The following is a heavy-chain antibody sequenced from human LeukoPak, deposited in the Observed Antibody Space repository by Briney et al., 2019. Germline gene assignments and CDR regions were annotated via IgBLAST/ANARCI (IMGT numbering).Heavy chain of an antibody. D-gene: IGHD4/OR15-4a*01. J-gene: IGHJ5*02. Sequence: SETLSLTCAVSGGSISSGGYSWSWIRQPPGKGLEWIGYIYYSGSTYYNPSLKSRVTISVDTSKNQFSLKLSSVTAADTAVYYCAREDDYALSRFDPWGQGTLVTVSS. CDR1: GGSISSGGYS. V-gene: IGHV4-30-4*07. CDR3: AREDDYALSRFDP. CDR2: IYYSGST.